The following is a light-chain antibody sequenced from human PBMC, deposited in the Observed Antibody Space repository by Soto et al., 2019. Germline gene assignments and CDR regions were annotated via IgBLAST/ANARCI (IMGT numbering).Light chain of an antibody. CDR3: QQYAASPG. CDR1: QSVSSSY. CDR2: GAS. V-gene: IGKV3-20*01. J-gene: IGKJ4*02. Sequence: EIVLTQDPGTLSLSPGERATLSCRASQSVSSSYLAWYQQKPGQAPRLIIYGASSRATGIPDRFSGSGSGTDFTLTISRLEPEDFAVYYCQQYAASPGFGGGTKVEI.